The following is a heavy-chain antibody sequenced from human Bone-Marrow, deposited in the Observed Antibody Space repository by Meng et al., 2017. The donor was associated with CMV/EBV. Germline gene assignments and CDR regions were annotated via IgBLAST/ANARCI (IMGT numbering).Heavy chain of an antibody. J-gene: IGHJ5*02. D-gene: IGHD3-22*01. CDR1: GYTFTSYY. Sequence: ASVKVSCKASGYTFTSYYMHWVRQAPGQGLEWMGIINPSGGSTSYAQKFQGRVTMTRDTSTSTVYMELSGLRSEDTAVYYCARAYLEDDYYDSSGYRGWFDPWGQGTLVTVSS. CDR3: ARAYLEDDYYDSSGYRGWFDP. V-gene: IGHV1-46*01. CDR2: INPSGGST.